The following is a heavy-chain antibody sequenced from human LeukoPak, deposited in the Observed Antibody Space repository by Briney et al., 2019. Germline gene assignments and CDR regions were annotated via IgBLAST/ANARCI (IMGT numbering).Heavy chain of an antibody. D-gene: IGHD2-2*01. J-gene: IGHJ4*02. CDR1: GFTLSDYY. V-gene: IGHV1-2*02. CDR3: ARATGNVPRQD. CDR2: INSYSGGT. Sequence: ASVKVSCKASGFTLSDYYIHGVRQAPGQGLEWMGWINSYSGGTNYAEKFQGRVAMTRDTSISTAYMELSSLRSDDTAVYYCARATGNVPRQDWGQGTLVTVSS.